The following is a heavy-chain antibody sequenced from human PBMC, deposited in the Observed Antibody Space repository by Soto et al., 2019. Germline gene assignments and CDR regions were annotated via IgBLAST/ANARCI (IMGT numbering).Heavy chain of an antibody. CDR2: IYWDDSK. D-gene: IGHD1-26*01. CDR1: GFSLTTDRVG. CDR3: AHAYGGRSLY. J-gene: IGHJ4*02. Sequence: QITLKESGPTLVKPTQTLTLTCTFSGFSLTTDRVGVGWIRQPPGEALEWLAVIYWDDSKTYRPSLESRLTITKDTSKTQVALTMTNMDSLDTATYYCAHAYGGRSLYWGQGTLVTVPS. V-gene: IGHV2-5*02.